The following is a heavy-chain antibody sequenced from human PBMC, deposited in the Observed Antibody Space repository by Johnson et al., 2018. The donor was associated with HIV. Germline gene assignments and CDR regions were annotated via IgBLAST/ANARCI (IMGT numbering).Heavy chain of an antibody. D-gene: IGHD5-18*01. Sequence: VQLVEFGGGLVQPGGSLRLSCAASGFTFSSYAMHWVRQAPGKGLEYVSAISSNGGSTSYANSVKGRFTISRDNSTNTLYLQMISLRPEDTALYYCAKDRFRVGTTMAESGAFDIWGQGTMVTVSS. CDR3: AKDRFRVGTTMAESGAFDI. J-gene: IGHJ3*02. CDR2: ISSNGGST. V-gene: IGHV3-64*01. CDR1: GFTFSSYA.